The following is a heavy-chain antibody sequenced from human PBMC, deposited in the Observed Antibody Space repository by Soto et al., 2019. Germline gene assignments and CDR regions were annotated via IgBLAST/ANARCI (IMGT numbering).Heavy chain of an antibody. Sequence: QVQVVQSGAEVKKPGASVKVSCKVSGPRLKEISMQWVRQGPGGRLQWMGGFDVTQRKTTYAQDFQGRVTMTDDTTTNTANMELSGLRADDTAMYYCCVAVYWTWCQGALVTVSS. CDR3: CVAVYWT. J-gene: IGHJ4*02. CDR1: GPRLKEIS. CDR2: FDVTQRKT. V-gene: IGHV1-24*01. D-gene: IGHD2-8*01.